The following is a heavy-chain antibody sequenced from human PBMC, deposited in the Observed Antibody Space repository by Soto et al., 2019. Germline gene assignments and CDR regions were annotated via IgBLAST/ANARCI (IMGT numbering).Heavy chain of an antibody. J-gene: IGHJ4*02. CDR2: ISWNSGSI. CDR3: AKDISYSGYDWFDY. D-gene: IGHD5-12*01. V-gene: IGHV3-9*01. Sequence: GGSLRLSCAASGFTFDYYAMHWVRQAPGKGLEWVSGISWNSGSIGYADSVKGRFTISRDNAKNSLYLQMNSLRAEDTALYYCAKDISYSGYDWFDYWGQGTLVTVSS. CDR1: GFTFDYYA.